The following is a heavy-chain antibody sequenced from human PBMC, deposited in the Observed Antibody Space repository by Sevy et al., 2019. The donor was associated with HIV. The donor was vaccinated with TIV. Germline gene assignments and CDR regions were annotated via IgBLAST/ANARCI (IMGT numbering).Heavy chain of an antibody. Sequence: ETLSLTCTVSGGTITSYYWSWIRQPAGKGLEWIGRIFTSGSTNYNPSLKSRVTMSVDTSKNQFSLKLSSVTAADTAVYYWSRDWGGVTAGYFDPWGQGTLVTVSS. CDR1: GGTITSYY. CDR2: IFTSGST. CDR3: SRDWGGVTAGYFDP. D-gene: IGHD2-21*02. V-gene: IGHV4-4*07. J-gene: IGHJ5*02.